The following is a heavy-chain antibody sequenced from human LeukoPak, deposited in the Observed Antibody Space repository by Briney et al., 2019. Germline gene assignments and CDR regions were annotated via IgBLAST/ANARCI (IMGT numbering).Heavy chain of an antibody. CDR2: IYYSGST. CDR1: GGSISSSSHY. Sequence: SETLSLTCTVSGGSISSSSHYWAWIRQSPGTGLEWIGSIYYSGSTYYNPSLKSRATISVDTSKNQISLKVSSVTAADSALYFCARQRTSGSASNLRVAQIDSWGQGTLVTVSS. V-gene: IGHV4-39*01. CDR3: ARQRTSGSASNLRVAQIDS. D-gene: IGHD3-3*01. J-gene: IGHJ4*02.